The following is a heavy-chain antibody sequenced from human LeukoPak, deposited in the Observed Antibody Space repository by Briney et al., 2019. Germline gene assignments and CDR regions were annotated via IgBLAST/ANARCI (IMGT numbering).Heavy chain of an antibody. D-gene: IGHD3-16*01. CDR2: IADAGT. CDR1: GFTFNDFA. J-gene: IGHJ3*01. CDR3: ARNLGPFDV. V-gene: IGHV3-23*01. Sequence: GGSLRLSCAASGFTFNDFAMTWVREAPGKGLEWVSTIADAGTYYANSVKSRFIISRDNAKNMLYLQLNSLRADDTAMYYCARNLGPFDVRGHGTMVTVSS.